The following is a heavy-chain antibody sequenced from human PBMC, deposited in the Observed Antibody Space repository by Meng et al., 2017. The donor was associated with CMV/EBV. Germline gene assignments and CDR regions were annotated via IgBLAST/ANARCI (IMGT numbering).Heavy chain of an antibody. J-gene: IGHJ6*02. Sequence: SCTVSGGSISSSSYYWGWIRQPPGKGLEWIGSIYYSGSTYYNPSLKSRVTISVDTSKNQFSLKLSSVTAADTAVYYCARDGGIAAAGTSYYYYYGMDVWGQGTTVTVSS. CDR1: GGSISSSSYY. D-gene: IGHD6-13*01. CDR3: ARDGGIAAAGTSYYYYYGMDV. V-gene: IGHV4-39*07. CDR2: IYYSGST.